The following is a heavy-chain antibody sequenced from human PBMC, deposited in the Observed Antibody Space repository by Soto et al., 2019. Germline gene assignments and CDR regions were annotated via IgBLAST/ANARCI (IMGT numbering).Heavy chain of an antibody. Sequence: PSETLSLTCAVYGGSFSGYDWTWIRQPPGTGLEWIGEINHSGSTNYNPSLKSRVTISVDTSKNQFSLKLISVTAADTAKYFCAREGNLGRWLQPLDFWGQGTLVTVSS. CDR2: INHSGST. J-gene: IGHJ4*02. CDR3: AREGNLGRWLQPLDF. V-gene: IGHV4-34*01. D-gene: IGHD5-12*01. CDR1: GGSFSGYD.